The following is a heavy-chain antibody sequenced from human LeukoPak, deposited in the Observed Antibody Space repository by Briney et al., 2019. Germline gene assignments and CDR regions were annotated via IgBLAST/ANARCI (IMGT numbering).Heavy chain of an antibody. D-gene: IGHD3-3*01. CDR2: INHSGST. V-gene: IGHV4-34*01. J-gene: IGHJ3*02. Sequence: PSETLSLTCAVYGGSFSGYYWSWIRQPPGKGLEWIGEINHSGSTNYNPSPKSRVTISVDTSKNQFSLKLSSVTAADTAVYYCARNVLRFLEWVGDAFDIWGQGTMVTVSS. CDR3: ARNVLRFLEWVGDAFDI. CDR1: GGSFSGYY.